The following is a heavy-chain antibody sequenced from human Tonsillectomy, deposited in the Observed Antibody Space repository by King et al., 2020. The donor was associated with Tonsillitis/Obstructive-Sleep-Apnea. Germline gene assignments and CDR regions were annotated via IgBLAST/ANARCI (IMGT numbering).Heavy chain of an antibody. V-gene: IGHV3-48*02. D-gene: IGHD2-2*01. CDR1: GFTFSNYN. J-gene: IGHJ4*02. Sequence: DVQLVESGGGLVQPGGSLRLSCAASGFTFSNYNMNGVRQAPGKGLEWISYISCSSFTIFYADSVKGRFTISRDNAKDSLYLQMNSLRDDDTAVYFWARDPKTAMDCWGQGTLVTVSS. CDR3: ARDPKTAMDC. CDR2: ISCSSFTI.